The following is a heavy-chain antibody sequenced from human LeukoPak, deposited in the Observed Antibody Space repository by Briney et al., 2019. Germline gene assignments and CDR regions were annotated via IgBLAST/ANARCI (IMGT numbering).Heavy chain of an antibody. Sequence: GGSLRLSCAASGFTFSSYSMNWVRQAPGKGPEWVSSISSSSTYIYYADSVKGRFTISRDNAKNTLYLQMNSLRAEDTAVYYCARSPYCSSTSCYHFDYWGQGTLVTVSS. V-gene: IGHV3-21*06. CDR3: ARSPYCSSTSCYHFDY. CDR2: ISSSSTYI. CDR1: GFTFSSYS. D-gene: IGHD2-2*01. J-gene: IGHJ4*02.